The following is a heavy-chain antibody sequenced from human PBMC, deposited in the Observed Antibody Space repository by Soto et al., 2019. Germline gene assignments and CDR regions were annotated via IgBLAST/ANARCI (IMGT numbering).Heavy chain of an antibody. CDR3: AREAVCSCSCRPDY. Sequence: GGSLRLSCAASGFIFSDHYMDRVRQAPGKGLEWVGRTRNKANSYTTEYAASVKGRFTISRDDSKNSLYLRMNSLKTEDTAVYYCAREAVCSCSCRPDYCGQGTRVTDPS. J-gene: IGHJ4*02. CDR1: GFIFSDHY. D-gene: IGHD2-2*01. CDR2: TRNKANSYTT. V-gene: IGHV3-72*01.